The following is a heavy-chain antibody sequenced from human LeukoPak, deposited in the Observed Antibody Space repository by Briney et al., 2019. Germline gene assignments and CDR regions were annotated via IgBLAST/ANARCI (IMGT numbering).Heavy chain of an antibody. CDR1: GDSISSDDYY. D-gene: IGHD6-19*01. Sequence: PSETLSLTCTVSGDSISSDDYYWSWIRQPAGKGLEWIGRIYSSGSTYYNPSLMCRVTMSVDTSKSQFSLNLNSVTAADTAVYYCARERVPGYSSGWSDFGYWGQGTLVTVSS. CDR3: ARERVPGYSSGWSDFGY. J-gene: IGHJ4*02. CDR2: IYSSGST. V-gene: IGHV4-61*02.